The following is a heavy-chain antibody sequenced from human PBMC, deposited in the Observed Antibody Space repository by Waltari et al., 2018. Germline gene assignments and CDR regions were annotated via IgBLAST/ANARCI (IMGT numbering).Heavy chain of an antibody. Sequence: QVQLQQWGAGLLKPSETLSLTCAVYGGSFSGYYWSWIRQPPGKGLEWLGEINHSGSTNYNPALKRRVTISVDTSKNQCSLKLSSVTAADTAVYYCARAVGYITIFGVVIKGHYYGMDVWGQGTTVTVAS. CDR3: ARAVGYITIFGVVIKGHYYGMDV. V-gene: IGHV4-34*01. CDR2: INHSGST. J-gene: IGHJ6*02. D-gene: IGHD3-3*01. CDR1: GGSFSGYY.